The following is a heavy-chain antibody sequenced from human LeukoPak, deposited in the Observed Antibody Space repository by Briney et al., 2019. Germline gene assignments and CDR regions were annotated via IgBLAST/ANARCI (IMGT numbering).Heavy chain of an antibody. Sequence: PGGSLRLSCAASGFTFSSYWMHWVRQAPGKGLVWVSRINSDGSSTSYADSVKGRFTISRDNAKNTLYLQMNSLRAEDTAVYYSARVGRELTIDYWGQGTLVTVSS. CDR2: INSDGSST. D-gene: IGHD1-26*01. CDR1: GFTFSSYW. J-gene: IGHJ4*02. V-gene: IGHV3-74*01. CDR3: ARVGRELTIDY.